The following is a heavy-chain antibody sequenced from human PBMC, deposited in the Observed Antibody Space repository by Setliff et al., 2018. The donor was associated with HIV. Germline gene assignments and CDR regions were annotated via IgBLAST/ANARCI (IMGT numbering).Heavy chain of an antibody. V-gene: IGHV3-74*01. J-gene: IGHJ3*02. CDR3: SLGYCSGFEVDAFDI. CDR2: ISADGSDT. CDR1: GFTFSSYW. Sequence: PGGSLRLSCAASGFTFSSYWIHWVRQAPGKGLVWVSRISADGSDTSYADSVKGRFTISRDNAMNTAYLQMNSLRGEDTALYYCSLGYCSGFEVDAFDIWGQGTMVTVSS. D-gene: IGHD2-15*01.